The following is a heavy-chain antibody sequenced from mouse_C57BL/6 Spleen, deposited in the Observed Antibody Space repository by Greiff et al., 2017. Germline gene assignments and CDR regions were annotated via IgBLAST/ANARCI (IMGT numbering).Heavy chain of an antibody. D-gene: IGHD2-1*01. V-gene: IGHV1-9*01. CDR1: GYTFTGYW. Sequence: VQRVESGAELMKPGASVKLSCKATGYTFTGYWIEWVKQRPGHGLEWIGEILPGSGSTNYNEKFKGKATFTADTSSNTAYMQLSSLTTEDSAIYYCAREGVYYGNRAWFAYWGQGTLVTVSA. CDR2: ILPGSGST. CDR3: AREGVYYGNRAWFAY. J-gene: IGHJ3*01.